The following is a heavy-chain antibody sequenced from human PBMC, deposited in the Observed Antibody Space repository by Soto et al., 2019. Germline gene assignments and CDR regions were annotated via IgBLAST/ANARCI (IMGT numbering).Heavy chain of an antibody. CDR1: GFTFSSYG. CDR3: ARDLDIAMGYYYYYGMDV. D-gene: IGHD5-18*01. Sequence: GGPLRLSCAASGFTFSSYGMHWVRQAPGKGLEWVAVIWHDGSKKYYADSVKGRFTISRDNSENTQYLQMNSLRVDDTAVYFCARDLDIAMGYYYYYGMDVWGQGTTVTVS. J-gene: IGHJ6*02. CDR2: IWHDGSKK. V-gene: IGHV3-33*01.